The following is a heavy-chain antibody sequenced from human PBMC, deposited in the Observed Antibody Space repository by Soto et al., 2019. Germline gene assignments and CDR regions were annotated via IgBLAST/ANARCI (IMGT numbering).Heavy chain of an antibody. J-gene: IGHJ6*02. CDR3: ARGSGSYTNYYYYGMDV. V-gene: IGHV1-8*01. CDR1: GYTFTSYD. CDR2: MNPNSGNT. D-gene: IGHD1-26*01. Sequence: ASVKVSCKASGYTFTSYDINWVRQATGQGLEWMGWMNPNSGNTGYAQKFQGRVTMTRNTSISTAYMELSSLRSEDTAVYYCARGSGSYTNYYYYGMDVWGQGTTVTVSS.